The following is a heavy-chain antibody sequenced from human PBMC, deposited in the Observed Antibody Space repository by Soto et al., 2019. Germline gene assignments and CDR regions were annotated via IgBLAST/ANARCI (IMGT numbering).Heavy chain of an antibody. CDR3: ATSGGITLFEPFFEY. J-gene: IGHJ4*02. Sequence: SETLSLTCAVSGYYVSTGNYWGWIRQPPGKGLEWIGRIFHSGSTYYNPSLHGRVTISVDTSMNHLSLRLRSATAASPAVYSFATSGGITLFEPFFEYLGQGALVTVSS. CDR1: GYYVSTGNY. CDR2: IFHSGST. V-gene: IGHV4-38-2*01. D-gene: IGHD3-3*01.